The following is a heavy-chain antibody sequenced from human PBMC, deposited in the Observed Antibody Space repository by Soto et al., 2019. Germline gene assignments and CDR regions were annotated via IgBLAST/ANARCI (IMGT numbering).Heavy chain of an antibody. CDR3: ARSLNYYDDDDYQRSFYLDY. CDR2: IIPIFGTA. Sequence: SVKVSCKSSGGTFSSYAISWVRQAPGQGLEWMGGIIPIFGTANYAQKFQGRVTITADESTSTAYMELSSLRSEDTAVYYCARSLNYYDDDDYQRSFYLDYWGQGALVTVSS. J-gene: IGHJ4*02. D-gene: IGHD3-22*01. CDR1: GGTFSSYA. V-gene: IGHV1-69*13.